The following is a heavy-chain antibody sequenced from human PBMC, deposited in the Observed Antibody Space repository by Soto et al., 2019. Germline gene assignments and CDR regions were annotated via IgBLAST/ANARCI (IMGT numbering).Heavy chain of an antibody. V-gene: IGHV4-59*01. CDR2: IYYSGST. Sequence: PSETLSLTCTVSGGSISSYYWSWIRQPPGKGLEWIGYIYYSGSTNYNPSLKSRVTISVDTSKNQFSLKLSSVTAADTAVYYCARVGLTTVVTSDAFDTWGQGTMVTVS. CDR1: GGSISSYY. J-gene: IGHJ3*02. CDR3: ARVGLTTVVTSDAFDT. D-gene: IGHD4-17*01.